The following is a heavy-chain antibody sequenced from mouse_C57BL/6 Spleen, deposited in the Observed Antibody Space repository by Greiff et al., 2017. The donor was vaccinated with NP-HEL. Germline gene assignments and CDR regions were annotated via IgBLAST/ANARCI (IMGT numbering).Heavy chain of an antibody. J-gene: IGHJ4*01. CDR1: GFTFTDYY. Sequence: EVMLVESGGGLVQPGGSLSLSCAASGFTFTDYYMSWVRQPPGKALEWLGFIRNKANGYTTEYSASVKGRFTTSRDKSQSILYLQMNALRAEDSATYYCARNYYGTLYAMDYWGQGTSVTVSS. V-gene: IGHV7-3*01. D-gene: IGHD1-1*01. CDR2: IRNKANGYTT. CDR3: ARNYYGTLYAMDY.